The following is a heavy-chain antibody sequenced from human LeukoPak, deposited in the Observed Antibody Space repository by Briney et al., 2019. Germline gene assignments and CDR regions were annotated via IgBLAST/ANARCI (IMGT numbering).Heavy chain of an antibody. CDR2: INPANGNT. J-gene: IGHJ4*02. CDR3: ARDGYDADGYLDY. CDR1: GYPFRSYV. Sequence: ASVKVSCKASGYPFRSYVIHWLRQAPGQNLEWIGWINPANGNTKYSRNFQGRVTITRDTSASVVYMELSSLTYEDTAVYFCARDGYDADGYLDYWGQGALVPVSS. V-gene: IGHV1-3*01. D-gene: IGHD5-18*01.